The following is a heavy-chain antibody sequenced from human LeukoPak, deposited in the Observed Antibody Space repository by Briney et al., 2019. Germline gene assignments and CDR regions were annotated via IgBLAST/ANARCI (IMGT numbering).Heavy chain of an antibody. D-gene: IGHD1-26*01. CDR2: ISYDGSNK. CDR3: ARDFRTVGAATGHYYGMDV. V-gene: IGHV3-30-3*01. Sequence: GGSLRLSCAASGFTFSNYALHWVRQSPGKGLEWVAVISYDGSNKYYADSVKGRFTISRDNSKNTLSLQMNSPRPEDTALYYCARDFRTVGAATGHYYGMDVWGQGTTVTVSS. J-gene: IGHJ6*02. CDR1: GFTFSNYA.